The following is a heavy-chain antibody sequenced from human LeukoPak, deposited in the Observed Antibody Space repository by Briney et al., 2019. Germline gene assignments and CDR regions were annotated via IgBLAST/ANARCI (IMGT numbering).Heavy chain of an antibody. D-gene: IGHD3-3*01. CDR1: GFTFSSYD. CDR3: ARDWLRFLEWLLFAYYYYMDV. Sequence: GGSLRLSCADCGFTFSSYDMHWVRQATGKGLEWVSAIGTAGDTYYPGSVKGQFTISRENAKNSLYLQMNSLRAGDTAVYYCARDWLRFLEWLLFAYYYYMDVWGKGTTVTVSS. V-gene: IGHV3-13*03. J-gene: IGHJ6*03. CDR2: IGTAGDT.